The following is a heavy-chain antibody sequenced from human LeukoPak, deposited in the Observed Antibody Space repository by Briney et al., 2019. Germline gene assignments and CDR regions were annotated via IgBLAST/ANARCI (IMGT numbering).Heavy chain of an antibody. CDR1: GFTFNNYG. J-gene: IGHJ5*02. Sequence: GGSLRLSCAASGFTFNNYGLIWVRQAPGKGLEWVAAISNDGGGTMYAGFVEGRFTITRDNSKNTLFLQMNSLRAEDTALYYCAKGSSGYFADPWGQGTLVTVSS. CDR2: ISNDGGGT. CDR3: AKGSSGYFADP. D-gene: IGHD3-22*01. V-gene: IGHV3-23*01.